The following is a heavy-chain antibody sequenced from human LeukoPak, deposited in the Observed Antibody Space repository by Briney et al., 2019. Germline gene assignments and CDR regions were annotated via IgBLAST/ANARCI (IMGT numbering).Heavy chain of an antibody. CDR2: ISAYNGNT. CDR1: GYTFTSYG. CDR3: ARDQTLVVPAAIRDYGMDV. D-gene: IGHD2-2*02. Sequence: ASVKVSCKASGYTFTSYGISWVRQAPGQGLEWMGWISAYNGNTNYAQKLRGRVTMTTDTSTSTAYMELRSLRSDDTAVYYCARDQTLVVPAAIRDYGMDVWGQGTTVTVSS. V-gene: IGHV1-18*01. J-gene: IGHJ6*02.